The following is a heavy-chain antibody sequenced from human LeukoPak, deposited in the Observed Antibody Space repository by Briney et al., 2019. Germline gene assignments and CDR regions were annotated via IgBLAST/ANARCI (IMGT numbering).Heavy chain of an antibody. Sequence: GGSLRLSCAPSGFAFSSYGMHWVRQAPGKGLECVAFIRSDGSNKYYADSVKGRFTISRDNSKNTLCLQMNSLRAEDTAVYYCAKDPGSDSSASPHFGSWGQGTLVTVSS. CDR1: GFAFSSYG. V-gene: IGHV3-30*02. D-gene: IGHD3-22*01. CDR3: AKDPGSDSSASPHFGS. CDR2: IRSDGSNK. J-gene: IGHJ4*02.